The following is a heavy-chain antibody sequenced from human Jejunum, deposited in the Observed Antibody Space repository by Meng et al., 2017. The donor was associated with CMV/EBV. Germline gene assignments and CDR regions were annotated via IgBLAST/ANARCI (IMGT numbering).Heavy chain of an antibody. CDR2: IRSDGTET. CDR3: ARHADGGWYAMDV. D-gene: IGHD2-15*01. CDR1: AFTFSHYW. V-gene: IGHV3-7*02. Sequence: ASAFTFSHYWMTWVRQPSGKGLEWVANIRSDGTETNHVDSLKGRFTISRDNGKNALYLQMNSLRVEDTAVYYCARHADGGWYAMDVWGHGTTVTVSS. J-gene: IGHJ6*02.